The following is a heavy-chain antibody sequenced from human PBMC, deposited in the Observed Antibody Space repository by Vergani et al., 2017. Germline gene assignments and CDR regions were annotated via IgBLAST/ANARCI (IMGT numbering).Heavy chain of an antibody. CDR2: IKNTGDST. CDR1: GFTFSSHA. J-gene: IGHJ4*02. CDR3: GRGSDNYN. V-gene: IGHV3-23*04. Sequence: EVQLVESGGGLVQPGRSLRLSCAASGFTFSSHAMSWVRQGHGQGLEWVSSIKNTGDSTHYADSVKGRFTISRDNSKNTLYLQMNSLRVEDTAVYYCGRGSDNYNWGQGTLVTVSS. D-gene: IGHD5-24*01.